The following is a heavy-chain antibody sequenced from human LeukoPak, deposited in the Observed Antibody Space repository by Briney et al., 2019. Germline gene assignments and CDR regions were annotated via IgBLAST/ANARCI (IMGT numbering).Heavy chain of an antibody. Sequence: SETLSLTCAVYGGSFSGYYWSWIRQPPGKGLEWIGEINQSGSTNYNPSLKSRVTISVDTSKNQFSLKLSSVTAADTAVYYCARGTPDLLRYFDWLLIYFDYWGQGTLVTVSS. CDR2: INQSGST. J-gene: IGHJ4*02. D-gene: IGHD3-9*01. CDR3: ARGTPDLLRYFDWLLIYFDY. V-gene: IGHV4-34*01. CDR1: GGSFSGYY.